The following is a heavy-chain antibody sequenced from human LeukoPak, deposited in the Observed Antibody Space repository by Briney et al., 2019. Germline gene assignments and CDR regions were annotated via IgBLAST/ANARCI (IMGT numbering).Heavy chain of an antibody. CDR2: INPNSGGS. D-gene: IGHD3-3*01. V-gene: IGHV1-2*02. CDR1: GYTFTGYY. Sequence: ASVKVSCKACGYTFTGYYMHWVGQAPGQEVEWMGWINPNSGGSKYGQKFQGRVTMTRDTSISTAYLELSRLRSDDTAVYYCARSFWFLEWLEGLDWFDLWGQGTLVTVSS. CDR3: ARSFWFLEWLEGLDWFDL. J-gene: IGHJ5*02.